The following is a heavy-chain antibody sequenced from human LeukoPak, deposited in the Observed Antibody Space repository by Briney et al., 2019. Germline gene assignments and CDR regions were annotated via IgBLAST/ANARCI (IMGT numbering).Heavy chain of an antibody. CDR2: ISWNSGTI. V-gene: IGHV3-9*01. Sequence: GGSLRLSCAASGFTFDDYAMHWVRQAPGKVLEWVSGISWNSGTIGYADSVKGRFIISRDNAKDSLYLQMNSLRVEDTAVYYCLRGDRRDYWGQGTLVTVSS. D-gene: IGHD3-10*01. J-gene: IGHJ4*02. CDR3: LRGDRRDY. CDR1: GFTFDDYA.